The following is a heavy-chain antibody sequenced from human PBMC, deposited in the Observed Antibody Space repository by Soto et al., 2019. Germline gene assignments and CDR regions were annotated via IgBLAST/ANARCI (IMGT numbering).Heavy chain of an antibody. CDR1: GFSFSSFA. Sequence: GGSLRLSCEASGFSFSSFAMNWVRQAPGRGLEWVSYISDDGASIYYADSLKGRFTISRDNAKNSLSLQXNNLRAEDTAVYYCARENSVQAWLHHFDHWGLGTLVTVSS. D-gene: IGHD5-18*01. J-gene: IGHJ4*02. CDR2: ISDDGASI. CDR3: ARENSVQAWLHHFDH. V-gene: IGHV3-48*03.